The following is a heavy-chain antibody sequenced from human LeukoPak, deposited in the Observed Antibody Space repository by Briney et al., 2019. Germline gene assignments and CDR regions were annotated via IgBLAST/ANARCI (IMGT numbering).Heavy chain of an antibody. Sequence: NPSETLSLTCTVSGGSISSYYWTWIRQPAGKGLEWIGRVYKSGSTNYNPSLKSRVTMSVDMSKNQFSLKLSSVTAADTAVYYCARDGTFYYDNSGYFDYWGQGTLVTVSS. J-gene: IGHJ4*02. CDR2: VYKSGST. CDR3: ARDGTFYYDNSGYFDY. CDR1: GGSISSYY. V-gene: IGHV4-4*07. D-gene: IGHD3-22*01.